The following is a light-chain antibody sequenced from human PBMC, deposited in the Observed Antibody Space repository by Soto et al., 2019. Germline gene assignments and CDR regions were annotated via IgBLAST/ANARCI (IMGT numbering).Light chain of an antibody. J-gene: IGKJ1*01. CDR1: QTIFNNY. Sequence: EIVLTQSPGTLSLSPGERATLSCRASQTIFNNYLAWYQQKPGHAPRLLVRGASSRAPGIPPRFSGSGSGADFTLTISGLEPEYFAVYFCQQYGTSLVTFGQGTKVEIK. V-gene: IGKV3-20*01. CDR3: QQYGTSLVT. CDR2: GAS.